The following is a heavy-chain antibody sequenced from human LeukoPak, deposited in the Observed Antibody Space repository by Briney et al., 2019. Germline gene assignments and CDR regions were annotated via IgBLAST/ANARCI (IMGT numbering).Heavy chain of an antibody. J-gene: IGHJ4*02. CDR3: ARDSSSSPYPYRLLDF. Sequence: RPSETLSLTCTVSGGSISSYYWSWIRQPPGKGLEWIGYIYYSGSTNYNPSLKSRVTISVDTSKNQFSLNLTSVTAADTAVYYCARDSSSSPYPYRLLDFWGQGTLVTVSS. V-gene: IGHV4-59*12. CDR1: GGSISSYY. D-gene: IGHD6-13*01. CDR2: IYYSGST.